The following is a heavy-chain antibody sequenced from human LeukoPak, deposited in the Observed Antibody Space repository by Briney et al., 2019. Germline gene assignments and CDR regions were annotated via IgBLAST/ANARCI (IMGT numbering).Heavy chain of an antibody. J-gene: IGHJ5*02. CDR1: GFLFDNYA. CDR2: ISSSGDTT. V-gene: IGHV3-23*01. CDR3: AKDLGSVYSSADH. Sequence: PGGSLRLSCGASGFLFDNYAMTWVRQAPGKGLEWVSSISSSGDTTYYADSVKGRFTISRDNSKNTLYLQMNSLRVDDTAIYYCAKDLGSVYSSADHWGQGALVTVSS. D-gene: IGHD6-19*01.